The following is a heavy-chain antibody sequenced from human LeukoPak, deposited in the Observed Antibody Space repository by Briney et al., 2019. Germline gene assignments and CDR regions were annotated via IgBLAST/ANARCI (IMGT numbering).Heavy chain of an antibody. J-gene: IGHJ4*02. CDR1: GLSFSTSW. D-gene: IGHD6-6*01. CDR3: ARIGYSSSSLDF. Sequence: GGSLRLSCAVSGLSFSTSWMDWVRQAPGKGLEWVANINKDGSVKYYVDSVKGRFTISRDNAKNSLYLQMNSLRAEDTAIYDCARIGYSSSSLDFWGRGTLVTVSS. V-gene: IGHV3-7*03. CDR2: INKDGSVK.